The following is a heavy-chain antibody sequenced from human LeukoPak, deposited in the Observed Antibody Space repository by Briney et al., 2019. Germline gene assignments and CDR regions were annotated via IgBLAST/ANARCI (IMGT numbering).Heavy chain of an antibody. J-gene: IGHJ4*02. Sequence: GRSLRLSCAASGFTFSSYGMHWVRQAPGKGLEWVAVIWYDGSNKYYADSVKGRFTISRDNSKNTLYLQMNSLRAEDTAVYYCARGWSSSWPFFDYWDQGTLVTVSS. D-gene: IGHD6-13*01. CDR2: IWYDGSNK. CDR1: GFTFSSYG. V-gene: IGHV3-33*01. CDR3: ARGWSSSWPFFDY.